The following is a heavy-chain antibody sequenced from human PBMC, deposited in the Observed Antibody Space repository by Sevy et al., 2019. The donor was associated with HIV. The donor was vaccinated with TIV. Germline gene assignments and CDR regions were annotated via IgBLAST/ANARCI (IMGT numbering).Heavy chain of an antibody. D-gene: IGHD3-9*01. Sequence: GGCLRLPCAASGFTSSSYAMSWVRQPPGRGLEWVSTLSDSGVSTYYTDTVKGRFTISRDNSKNILYLQMNSLRAEDTAVYYCARDRATSATGTLFDYWGQGTLVTVSS. J-gene: IGHJ4*02. CDR3: ARDRATSATGTLFDY. V-gene: IGHV3-23*01. CDR2: LSDSGVST. CDR1: GFTSSSYA.